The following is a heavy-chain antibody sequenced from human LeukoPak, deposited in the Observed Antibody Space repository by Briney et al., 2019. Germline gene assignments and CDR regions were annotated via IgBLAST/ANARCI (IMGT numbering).Heavy chain of an antibody. CDR2: ISPGTI. J-gene: IGHJ6*02. CDR3: TRXGXVAYEMDV. D-gene: IGHD2-15*01. Sequence: GGSLRLSCAASGFTFSRHPMNWVRQAPGKGLEWVSYISPGTIYYADSVKGRFTISRDNAKNSLYLQMNSLRAEDTAVYYCTRXGXVAYEMDVWGQGTTVTVSS. V-gene: IGHV3-48*01. CDR1: GFTFSRHP.